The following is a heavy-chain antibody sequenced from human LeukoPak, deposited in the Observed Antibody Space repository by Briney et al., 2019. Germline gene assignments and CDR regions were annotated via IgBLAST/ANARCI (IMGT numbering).Heavy chain of an antibody. CDR2: IHYSGST. CDR1: GGSISSGDYY. Sequence: PSETLSLTCTVSGGSISSGDYYWSWIRQDPGKGLEWIGYIHYSGSTYYNPSLKSRVTISVDTSKNQFSLKLSSVTAADTAVYYCARVKSTTATRPFDYWGQGTLVTASA. V-gene: IGHV4-31*03. CDR3: ARVKSTTATRPFDY. D-gene: IGHD1-1*01. J-gene: IGHJ4*02.